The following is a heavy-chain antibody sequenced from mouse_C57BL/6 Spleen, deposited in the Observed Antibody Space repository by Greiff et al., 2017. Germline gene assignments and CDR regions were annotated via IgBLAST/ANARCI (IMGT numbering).Heavy chain of an antibody. V-gene: IGHV1-64*01. CDR1: GYTFTSYW. Sequence: QVHVKQSGAELVKPGASVKLSCKASGYTFTSYWMHWVKQRPGQGLEWIGMIHPNSGSTNYNEKFKSKATLTVDKSSSTAYMQLSSLTSEDSAVYYCARTEFAYWGQGTLVTVSA. J-gene: IGHJ3*01. CDR2: IHPNSGST. CDR3: ARTEFAY.